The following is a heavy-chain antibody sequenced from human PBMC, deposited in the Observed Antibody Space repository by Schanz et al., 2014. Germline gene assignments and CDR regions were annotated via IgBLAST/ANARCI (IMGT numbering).Heavy chain of an antibody. Sequence: QVQLVQSGAEVHKPGASLKISCKASGYTFTSDSMHWVRQAPGQGLEWMGIINPSGGGTSYALRFQDRVTVTRDTSRSTVYMELSSLRSEDTAVYYCARAPTAYCSDTSCLGTPFDYWGQGTLVIVSS. CDR2: INPSGGGT. CDR3: ARAPTAYCSDTSCLGTPFDY. V-gene: IGHV1-46*03. D-gene: IGHD2-2*01. CDR1: GYTFTSDS. J-gene: IGHJ4*02.